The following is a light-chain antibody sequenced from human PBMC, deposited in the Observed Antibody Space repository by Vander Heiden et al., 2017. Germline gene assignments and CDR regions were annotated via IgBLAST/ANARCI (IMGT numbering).Light chain of an antibody. J-gene: IGKJ1*01. CDR2: LGS. CDR3: MQALQTPWT. V-gene: IGKV2-28*01. CDR1: QSRLHRNGYNY. Sequence: DIVMTHSPLSLPLTPVEPASISCRSSQSRLHRNGYNYLDWYLQKPGQSPQLLIYLGSNRASGVPDRFSGSGSGTDFTLKISRVEAEDVGVYYCMQALQTPWTFGQGTKVEIK.